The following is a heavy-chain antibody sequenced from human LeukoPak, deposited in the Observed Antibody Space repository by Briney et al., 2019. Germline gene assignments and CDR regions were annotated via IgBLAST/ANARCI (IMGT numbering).Heavy chain of an antibody. CDR3: AKGATYFDY. Sequence: GGSLRLSCVASGFTFSNSWMHWVRHTPGKGLMWVSGIDAGGAWTSYADSVKGRFTISKDNSKNTLYLQMNSLRAEDTAVYYCAKGATYFDYWGQGTLVTVSS. CDR1: GFTFSNSW. CDR2: IDAGGAWT. D-gene: IGHD1-26*01. V-gene: IGHV3-74*01. J-gene: IGHJ4*02.